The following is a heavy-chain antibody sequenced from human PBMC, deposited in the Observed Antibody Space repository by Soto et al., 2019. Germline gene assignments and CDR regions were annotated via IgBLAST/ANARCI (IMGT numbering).Heavy chain of an antibody. CDR2: ISYDGSNK. V-gene: IGHV3-30-3*01. Sequence: PLGSLGLSCAACGFTFSSYAMHWVRQAPGKGLEWVAVISYDGSNKYYADSVKGRFTISRDNSKNTLYLQMNSLRAEDTAVYYCAGGVYCSSTSCPMDVWGQGATVTVSS. CDR1: GFTFSSYA. D-gene: IGHD2-2*01. J-gene: IGHJ6*02. CDR3: AGGVYCSSTSCPMDV.